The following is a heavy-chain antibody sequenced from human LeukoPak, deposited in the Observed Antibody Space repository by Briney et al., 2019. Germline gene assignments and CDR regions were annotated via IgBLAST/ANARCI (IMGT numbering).Heavy chain of an antibody. CDR1: GFTFSSYW. D-gene: IGHD3-16*01. J-gene: IGHJ4*02. Sequence: GGSLRLSCAASGFTFSSYWMSWVRQAPGKGLEWVSGISGSGGSTHYADSVKGRFTISRDNSKNSLYLQMNSLRAEDTAVYHCARAANYGTVDYWGQGTLVTVSS. V-gene: IGHV3-23*01. CDR2: ISGSGGST. CDR3: ARAANYGTVDY.